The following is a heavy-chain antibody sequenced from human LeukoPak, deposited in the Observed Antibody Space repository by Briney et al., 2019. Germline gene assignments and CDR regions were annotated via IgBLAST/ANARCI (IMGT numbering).Heavy chain of an antibody. CDR1: GFTFSSYW. Sequence: GGSLRLSCAASGFTFSSYWMHWVRQAPGKGLVWVSRINSDGSNTNDADSVKGRFTISRDNAKNTLYLQMNSLRAEDTAVFYCARVRDISGHWGFLDYWGQGTLVTVSS. D-gene: IGHD6-19*01. CDR2: INSDGSNT. V-gene: IGHV3-74*01. J-gene: IGHJ4*02. CDR3: ARVRDISGHWGFLDY.